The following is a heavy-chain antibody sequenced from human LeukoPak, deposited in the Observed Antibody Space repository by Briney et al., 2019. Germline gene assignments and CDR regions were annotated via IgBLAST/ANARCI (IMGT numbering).Heavy chain of an antibody. CDR1: GFTFSSYS. J-gene: IGHJ2*01. Sequence: PGGSLRLSCAASGFTFSSYSMNWVRQTPGKGLEWVTVIAHDGSVQYYIDSVKGRFTISRDDSKNMLYLQMNSLRAEDTAIYYCAKEKAPISTPAWYFDLWGRGTLVTVSS. D-gene: IGHD2/OR15-2a*01. CDR3: AKEKAPISTPAWYFDL. CDR2: IAHDGSVQ. V-gene: IGHV3-30*18.